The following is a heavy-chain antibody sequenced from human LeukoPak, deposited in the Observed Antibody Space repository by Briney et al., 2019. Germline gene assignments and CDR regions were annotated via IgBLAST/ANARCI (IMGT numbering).Heavy chain of an antibody. CDR3: ARGFYCSGGSCYGDY. V-gene: IGHV3-7*01. J-gene: IGHJ4*02. CDR2: IKQDGSEK. Sequence: PGGSLRLSCAASGFTFSSYWMSWVRQAPGKGLEWVANIKQDGSEKYYVDSVKGRFTISRDNAKNSLYLQMNSLRAEDTAVYYCARGFYCSGGSCYGDYWGQGTLVTVSS. CDR1: GFTFSSYW. D-gene: IGHD2-15*01.